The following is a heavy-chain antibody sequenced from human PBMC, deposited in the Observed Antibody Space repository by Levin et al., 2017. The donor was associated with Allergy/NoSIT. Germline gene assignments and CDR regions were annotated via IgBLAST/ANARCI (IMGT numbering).Heavy chain of an antibody. V-gene: IGHV3-43*01. CDR2: ISWDGGST. Sequence: AGGSLRLSCAASGFTFDDYTMHWVRQAPGKGLEWVSLISWDGGSTYYADSVKGRFTISRDNSKNSLYLQMNSLRTEDTALYYCAKDAFGYYDSSGYYLFDYWGQGTLVTVSS. CDR1: GFTFDDYT. J-gene: IGHJ4*02. CDR3: AKDAFGYYDSSGYYLFDY. D-gene: IGHD3-22*01.